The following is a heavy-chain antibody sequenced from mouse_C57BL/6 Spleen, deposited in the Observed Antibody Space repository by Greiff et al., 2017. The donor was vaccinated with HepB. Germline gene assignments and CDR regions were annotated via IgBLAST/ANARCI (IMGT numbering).Heavy chain of an antibody. CDR2: IWTGGGT. Sequence: VQVVESGPGLVAPSQSLSITCTVSGFSLTSYAISWVRQPPGKGLEWLGVIWTGGGTNYNSALKSRLSISKDNSKSQVFLKMNSLQTDDTARYYCARNGYDGARYYAMDYWGQGTSVTVSS. CDR3: ARNGYDGARYYAMDY. D-gene: IGHD2-2*01. V-gene: IGHV2-9-1*01. J-gene: IGHJ4*01. CDR1: GFSLTSYA.